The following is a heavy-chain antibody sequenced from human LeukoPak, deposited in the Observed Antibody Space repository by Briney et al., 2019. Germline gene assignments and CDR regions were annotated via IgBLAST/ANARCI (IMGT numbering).Heavy chain of an antibody. J-gene: IGHJ6*02. D-gene: IGHD3-10*01. CDR3: ARHIVLPGNYGMDV. CDR2: VWHDGSNR. CDR1: GFTFSSYA. Sequence: GRSLRLSCTAPGFTFSSYAIHWIRQAPGKGLEWVALVWHDGSNRYYADSVKGRFTISRDNSKNTVYLQMNSLRAEDTAVYYCARHIVLPGNYGMDVWGQGTTVTVSS. V-gene: IGHV3-33*01.